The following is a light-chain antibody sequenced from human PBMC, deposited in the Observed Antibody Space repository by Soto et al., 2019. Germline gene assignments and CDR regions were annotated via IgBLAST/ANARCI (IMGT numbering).Light chain of an antibody. CDR1: QTIHSF. CDR2: DAS. Sequence: DIQMTQSPSTLSASVGDRVTITCRASQTIHSFLAWYQQKAGKAPKLLIYDASNLESGVPSRFSGSGSGTDFTLTISCLQSEDFATYYCQQYDSFSVTFGQGTKVDIK. CDR3: QQYDSFSVT. V-gene: IGKV1-5*01. J-gene: IGKJ1*01.